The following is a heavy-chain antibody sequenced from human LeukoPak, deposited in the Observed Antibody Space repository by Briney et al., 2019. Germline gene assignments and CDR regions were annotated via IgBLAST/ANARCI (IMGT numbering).Heavy chain of an antibody. CDR3: ARQKPFSDSSGYYGF. V-gene: IGHV5-51*01. CDR1: GYSFSNYW. Sequence: GESLKISCEGYGYSFSNYWIGWVRQMPGKGLEWVGIINCGNSETRYSPSFQGQVTISADKSISTAYLQWTSLKASDTAMYFCARQKPFSDSSGYYGFWGQGTLVTVSS. CDR2: INCGNSET. D-gene: IGHD3-22*01. J-gene: IGHJ4*02.